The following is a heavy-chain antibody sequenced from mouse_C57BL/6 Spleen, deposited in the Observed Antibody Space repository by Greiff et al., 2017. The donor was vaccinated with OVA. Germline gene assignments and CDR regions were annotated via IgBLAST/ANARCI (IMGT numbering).Heavy chain of an antibody. D-gene: IGHD1-1*01. V-gene: IGHV1-26*01. CDR3: ARYYGRNFDY. J-gene: IGHJ2*01. CDR2: INPNNGGT. Sequence: VQLQQSGPELVKPGASVKISCKASGYTFTDYYMNWVKQSHGKSLEWIGDINPNNGGTSYNQKFKGKATLTVDTSSSTAYMQLSSLTSEDSAVYYCARYYGRNFDYWGQGTTLTVSS. CDR1: GYTFTDYY.